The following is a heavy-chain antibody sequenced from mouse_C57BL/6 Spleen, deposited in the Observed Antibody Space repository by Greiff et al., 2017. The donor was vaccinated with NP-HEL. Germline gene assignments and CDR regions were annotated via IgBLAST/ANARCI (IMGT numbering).Heavy chain of an antibody. Sequence: QVQLQQSGAELVKPGASVKLSCKASGYTFTSYWMHWVKQRPGQGLEWIGMINPNSGSTNYNEKFKSKATMTVDKSSSTAYMQLSSLTSEDSAVYYCARDYGSAYAMDYWGQGTSVTVSS. CDR1: GYTFTSYW. CDR2: INPNSGST. CDR3: ARDYGSAYAMDY. D-gene: IGHD1-1*01. V-gene: IGHV1-64*01. J-gene: IGHJ4*01.